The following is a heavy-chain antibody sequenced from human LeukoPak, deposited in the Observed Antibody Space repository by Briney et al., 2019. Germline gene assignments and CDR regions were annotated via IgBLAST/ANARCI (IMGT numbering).Heavy chain of an antibody. Sequence: SVKVSCKASGGTFSSYAISWVRQAPGQGLEWMGGIIPIFGTANYAQKFQGRVTITADESTSTAYMELSSLRSEDTAVYYCARSFGYCSSTSCYFNYGMDVWGQGTTVTVSS. CDR2: IIPIFGTA. CDR3: ARSFGYCSSTSCYFNYGMDV. CDR1: GGTFSSYA. J-gene: IGHJ6*02. V-gene: IGHV1-69*13. D-gene: IGHD2-2*01.